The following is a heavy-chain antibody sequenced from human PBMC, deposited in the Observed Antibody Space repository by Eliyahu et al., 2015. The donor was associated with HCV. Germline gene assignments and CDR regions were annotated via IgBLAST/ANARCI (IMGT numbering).Heavy chain of an antibody. Sequence: KFQGRVTITRDTSASTAFMELSSLRSEDTALYYCARDTIHDYWGQGTLVTVSS. V-gene: IGHV1-3*01. CDR3: ARDTIHDY. J-gene: IGHJ4*02. D-gene: IGHD3-10*01.